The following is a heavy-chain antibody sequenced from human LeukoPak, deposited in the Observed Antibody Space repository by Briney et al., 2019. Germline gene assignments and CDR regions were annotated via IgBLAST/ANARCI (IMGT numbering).Heavy chain of an antibody. CDR2: INPNSGGT. J-gene: IGHJ3*02. CDR1: GYTFTGYY. V-gene: IGHV1-2*02. Sequence: GASVKVSCKASGYTFTGYYMHWVRQAPGQGLEWMGWINPNSGGTNYAQKFQGRVTMTRDTSISTAYMELSRLRSDDTAVYYCANRYCTNGVCFDAFDIWGQGTMVTVSS. CDR3: ANRYCTNGVCFDAFDI. D-gene: IGHD2-8*01.